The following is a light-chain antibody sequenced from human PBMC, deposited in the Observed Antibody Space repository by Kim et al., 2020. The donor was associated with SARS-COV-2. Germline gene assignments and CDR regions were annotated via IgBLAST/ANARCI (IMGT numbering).Light chain of an antibody. CDR3: QQYGSSPWT. CDR2: AAS. J-gene: IGKJ1*01. Sequence: SPGERAPLSCRASQSVSSSYLAWYQQKPGQAPRLLIYAASSRATGIPDRFSGSGSGTDFTLTISRLEPEDFAVYYCQQYGSSPWTFGQGTKVDIK. CDR1: QSVSSSY. V-gene: IGKV3-20*01.